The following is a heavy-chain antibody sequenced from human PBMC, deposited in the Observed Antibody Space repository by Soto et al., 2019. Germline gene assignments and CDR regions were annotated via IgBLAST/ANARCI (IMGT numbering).Heavy chain of an antibody. CDR2: ISSDGSNK. Sequence: QVHLVESGGDVVQPGRSLRLSCAASGFPFSSYAMHWVRQAPGKGLEWVAVISSDGSNKYSAYSMKGRFTISRDNSKNMMYLQMNSLRAEDTAVYYCARSTYYYGSGSYYNNYYFDYWGQGTLVTVSS. D-gene: IGHD3-10*01. J-gene: IGHJ4*02. CDR3: ARSTYYYGSGSYYNNYYFDY. CDR1: GFPFSSYA. V-gene: IGHV3-30-3*01.